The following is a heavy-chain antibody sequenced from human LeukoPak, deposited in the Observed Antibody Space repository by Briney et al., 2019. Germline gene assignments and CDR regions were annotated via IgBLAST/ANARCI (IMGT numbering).Heavy chain of an antibody. J-gene: IGHJ6*02. Sequence: GGSLRLSCAASGFRFSDHYVTWIRQAPGKGLEWVSYISSGGTTIYYADSVKGRFTISRDDARNSLYLQMNSLRSEDTAVYYCNSGSYHYHGVDVWGQGTTVTVSS. CDR1: GFRFSDHY. V-gene: IGHV3-11*01. D-gene: IGHD1-26*01. CDR2: ISSGGTTI. CDR3: NSGSYHYHGVDV.